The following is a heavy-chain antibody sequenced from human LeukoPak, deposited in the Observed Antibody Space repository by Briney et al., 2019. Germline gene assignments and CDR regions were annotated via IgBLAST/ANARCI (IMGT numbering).Heavy chain of an antibody. CDR2: IYSGGNT. CDR1: GFTVSSNY. V-gene: IGHV3-66*04. J-gene: IGHJ4*02. CDR3: ARLSPYSYGLAPIDY. D-gene: IGHD5-18*01. Sequence: RGSLRLSCAASGFTVSSNYMSWVRQAPGKGLEWVSVIYSGGNTYYADSVKGRFTISRDNSKNTLYLQMNSLRAEDTAVCYCARLSPYSYGLAPIDYWGQGTLVTVSS.